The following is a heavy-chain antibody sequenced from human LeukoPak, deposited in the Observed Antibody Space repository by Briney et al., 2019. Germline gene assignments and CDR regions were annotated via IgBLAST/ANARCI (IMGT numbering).Heavy chain of an antibody. D-gene: IGHD3-16*01. Sequence: SETLSLTCSVSGGSVTSGIYHWGWIRQPPGKGLEWIGSVYFDGGTHYNPSLQSRVTVSIDTSKNQFSLRLSSVTAADTALYYCARDHYYDGRGRFDPWGPGTLVTVSS. CDR3: ARDHYYDGRGRFDP. CDR1: GGSVTSGIYH. V-gene: IGHV4-39*07. J-gene: IGHJ5*02. CDR2: VYFDGGT.